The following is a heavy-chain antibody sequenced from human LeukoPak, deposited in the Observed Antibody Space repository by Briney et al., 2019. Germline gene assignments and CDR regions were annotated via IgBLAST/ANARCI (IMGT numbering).Heavy chain of an antibody. V-gene: IGHV4-59*05. CDR1: RGSISSYY. Sequence: SETLSLTCTVSRGSISSYYWNWIRQSPGKGLEWIGSIYNSGTTYYNPSLKSRVTISVDTSKNQFSLKLTSVTAADTAVYYCARNRVGHCTSVTCPTFEYWGQGTLVTVSS. J-gene: IGHJ4*02. CDR2: IYNSGTT. D-gene: IGHD2-8*02. CDR3: ARNRVGHCTSVTCPTFEY.